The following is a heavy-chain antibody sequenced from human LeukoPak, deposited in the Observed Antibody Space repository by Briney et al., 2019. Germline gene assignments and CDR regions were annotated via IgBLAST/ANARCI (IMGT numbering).Heavy chain of an antibody. D-gene: IGHD3-16*01. CDR3: AKDLRDVLGVPLETPFV. CDR2: ISYDGSNK. V-gene: IGHV3-30*18. J-gene: IGHJ6*02. CDR1: GFTFSSYG. Sequence: PGGSLRLSCAASGFTFSSYGMHWVRQAPGKGLEWVAVISYDGSNKYYADSVKGRFTISRDNSKNTLYLQMNSLRAEDTAVYYCAKDLRDVLGVPLETPFVWGQGTTVIVSS.